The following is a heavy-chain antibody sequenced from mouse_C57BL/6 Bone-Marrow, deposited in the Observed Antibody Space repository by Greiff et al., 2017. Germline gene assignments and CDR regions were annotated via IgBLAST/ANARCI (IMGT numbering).Heavy chain of an antibody. CDR1: GFTFSDYG. CDR3: ARRGYMDY. Sequence: EVKVVESGGGLVQPGGSLKLSCAASGFTFSDYGMAWVRQAPRKGPEWVAFISNLAYSIYYAATVTGRFTISSENAKNTQLMDMSSLRTEDKAMYYCARRGYMDYWGQGTSVTVSS. J-gene: IGHJ4*01. V-gene: IGHV5-15*01. CDR2: ISNLAYSI.